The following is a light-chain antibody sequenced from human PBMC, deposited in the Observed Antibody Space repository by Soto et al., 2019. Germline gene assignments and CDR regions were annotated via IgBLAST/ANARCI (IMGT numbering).Light chain of an antibody. CDR3: SSHAGSNWRV. J-gene: IGLJ1*01. CDR2: EVS. CDR1: SSDVGGYNY. V-gene: IGLV2-8*01. Sequence: QSALTQPPSASGSPGQSVTISCTGTSSDVGGYNYVSWYQQHPGKAPKLMIYEVSKRPSGVPDRFSGSKSGNTASLTVSGLQAEDEADYYCSSHAGSNWRVFGTGTKVTVL.